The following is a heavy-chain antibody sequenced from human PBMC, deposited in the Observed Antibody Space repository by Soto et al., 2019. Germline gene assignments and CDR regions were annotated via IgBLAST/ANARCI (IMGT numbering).Heavy chain of an antibody. CDR2: ISYDGSNK. J-gene: IGHJ6*02. Sequence: QVQLVESGGGVVQPGRSLRLSCAASGFTFSSYAMHWVRQAPGKGLEWVAVISYDGSNKYYADSVKGRFTISRDNSKNTLYLQMNSLRAEDTAVYYCAREREVVVAASYYGMDVWGQGTTVTVSS. D-gene: IGHD2-15*01. CDR1: GFTFSSYA. CDR3: AREREVVVAASYYGMDV. V-gene: IGHV3-30-3*01.